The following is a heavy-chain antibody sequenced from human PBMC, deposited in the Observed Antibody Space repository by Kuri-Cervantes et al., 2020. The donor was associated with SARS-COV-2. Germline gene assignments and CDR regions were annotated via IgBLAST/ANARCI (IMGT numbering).Heavy chain of an antibody. J-gene: IGHJ4*02. Sequence: GGSLRLSCAASGFTFSSYGMHWVRQAPGKGLEWVAVISYDGSNKYYADSVKGRFTISRDNSKNTLYLQMNSLRAEDTAVYYCAREHPYSGSYYAPFDYWGQGTLVTGSS. D-gene: IGHD1-26*01. V-gene: IGHV3-30*19. CDR3: AREHPYSGSYYAPFDY. CDR1: GFTFSSYG. CDR2: ISYDGSNK.